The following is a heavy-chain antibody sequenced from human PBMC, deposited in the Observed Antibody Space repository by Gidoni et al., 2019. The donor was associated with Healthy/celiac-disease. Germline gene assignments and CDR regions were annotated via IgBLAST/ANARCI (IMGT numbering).Heavy chain of an antibody. Sequence: QVQLQESGPGLVKPSQTLSLTCTVSGGSISSGGYYWSWIRQHPGKGLEWIGYIYYSGGTYYNPSLKSRVTISVDTSKNQFSLKLSSVTAADTAVYYCARYPLFDPNGYYYYMDVWGKGTTVTVSS. J-gene: IGHJ6*03. V-gene: IGHV4-31*03. CDR2: IYYSGGT. CDR3: ARYPLFDPNGYYYYMDV. CDR1: GGSISSGGYY. D-gene: IGHD3-9*01.